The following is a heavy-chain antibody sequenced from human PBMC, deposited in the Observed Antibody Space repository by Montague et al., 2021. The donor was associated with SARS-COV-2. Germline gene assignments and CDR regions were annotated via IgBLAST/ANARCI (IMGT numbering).Heavy chain of an antibody. CDR1: GGSISSYY. J-gene: IGHJ4*02. CDR3: AKLGYCRGGACFRGGFEF. V-gene: IGHV4-59*04. D-gene: IGHD2-15*01. Sequence: SETLSLTCTVFGGSISSYYWSWIRQPPGGGLEWIATIHYGGGTYYNLSLQSRVDISVDTSQNKLSLTLASVTAADTAVYYCAKLGYCRGGACFRGGFEFWGQGILVPVSS. CDR2: IHYGGGT.